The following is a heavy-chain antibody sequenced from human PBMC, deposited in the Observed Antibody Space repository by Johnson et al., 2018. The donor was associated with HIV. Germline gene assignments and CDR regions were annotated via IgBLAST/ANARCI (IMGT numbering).Heavy chain of an antibody. V-gene: IGHV3-30-3*01. D-gene: IGHD6-13*01. Sequence: VQLVESGGGVVQPGRSLRLSCAASGFTFSSYAMHWVRQAPGKGLEWVAVISYDGSNKYYADSVKGRFTISRDNSKNTLYLQMNSLRAEDTAIYYCVKGMDSSSWYAFDIWDQGTMVTVSS. J-gene: IGHJ3*02. CDR1: GFTFSSYA. CDR2: ISYDGSNK. CDR3: VKGMDSSSWYAFDI.